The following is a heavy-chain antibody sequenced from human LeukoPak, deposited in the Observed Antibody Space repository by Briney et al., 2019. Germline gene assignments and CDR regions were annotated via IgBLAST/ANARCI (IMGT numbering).Heavy chain of an antibody. CDR2: INHSGST. V-gene: IGHV4-34*01. CDR3: ARQVVQYYDFWSGYPY. CDR1: GGSFSGYY. Sequence: SETLSLTCAVYGGSFSGYYWSWIRQPPGKGLEWIGEINHSGSTNYNPSLKSRVTISVDTSKNQFSLKLSSVTAADTAVYYCARQVVQYYDFWSGYPYWGQGTLVTVSS. D-gene: IGHD3-3*01. J-gene: IGHJ4*02.